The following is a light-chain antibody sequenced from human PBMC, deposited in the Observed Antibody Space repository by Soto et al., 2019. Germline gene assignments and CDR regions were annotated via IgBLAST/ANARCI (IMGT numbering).Light chain of an antibody. CDR1: SSNIGSNY. V-gene: IGLV1-47*01. Sequence: QSVLTQPPSASGTPGQRVTISCSGSSSNIGSNYVYWYQQLPGTAPKLLVYRNDQRPSGVPDRFSGSKSGTSASLAISGLRSEDEADYYCAAWDDSLSAHVFATGTKVTVL. CDR3: AAWDDSLSAHV. CDR2: RND. J-gene: IGLJ1*01.